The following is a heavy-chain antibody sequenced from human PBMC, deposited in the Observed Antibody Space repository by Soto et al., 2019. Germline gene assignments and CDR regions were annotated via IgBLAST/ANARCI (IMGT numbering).Heavy chain of an antibody. CDR1: GFTFSSYG. Sequence: QVQLVESGGGVVQPGRSLRLSCAASGFTFSSYGMHWVRQAPGKGLEWVAVISYDGSNKYYADSLKGRFTISRDNSKNTLYLQMNSLRAEDTAVYYCAKGAGFGELLYYFDYWGQGTLVTVSS. D-gene: IGHD3-10*01. CDR2: ISYDGSNK. V-gene: IGHV3-30*18. CDR3: AKGAGFGELLYYFDY. J-gene: IGHJ4*02.